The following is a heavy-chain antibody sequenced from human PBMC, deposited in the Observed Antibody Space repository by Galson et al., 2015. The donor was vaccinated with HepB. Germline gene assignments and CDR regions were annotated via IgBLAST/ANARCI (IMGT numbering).Heavy chain of an antibody. CDR2: IKQDGSDK. CDR3: ARVPPGYCSGGGCYRDGMDV. CDR1: GFNFSTYW. V-gene: IGHV3-7*03. J-gene: IGHJ6*02. Sequence: SLRLSCAASGFNFSTYWMNWVRQAPGRGLEWVANIKQDGSDKYYVGSVKGRFTISRDIAKNSVYLQLNSLRVEDTAVYYCARVPPGYCSGGGCYRDGMDVWGQGTTVTVSS. D-gene: IGHD2-15*01.